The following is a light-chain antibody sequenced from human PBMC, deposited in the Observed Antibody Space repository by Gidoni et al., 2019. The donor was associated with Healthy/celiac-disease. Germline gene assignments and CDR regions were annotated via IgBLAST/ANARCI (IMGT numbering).Light chain of an antibody. CDR3: QAWDSSPVV. Sequence: SYELTQPPSGSVSPGQTASITCSGDKLGDKYACWYQQKPGTSPVLVIYQDSKRPSGIPGRFSCSNSGNTATLTISGTHAMDDADYYCQAWDSSPVVFGGGTKLTVL. CDR2: QDS. V-gene: IGLV3-1*01. J-gene: IGLJ2*01. CDR1: KLGDKY.